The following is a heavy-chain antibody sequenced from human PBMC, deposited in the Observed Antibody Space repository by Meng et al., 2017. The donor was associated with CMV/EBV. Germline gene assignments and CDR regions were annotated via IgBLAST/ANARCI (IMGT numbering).Heavy chain of an antibody. D-gene: IGHD6-13*01. Sequence: GESLKISCAASGFTFSSYSMNWVRQAPGKGLEWVSYISSSSSTIYYADSVKGRFTISRDNAKNSLYLQMNSLRAEDTAVYYCAKGRSIAAARFIDYWGQGTLVTVSS. J-gene: IGHJ4*02. V-gene: IGHV3-48*04. CDR1: GFTFSSYS. CDR2: ISSSSSTI. CDR3: AKGRSIAAARFIDY.